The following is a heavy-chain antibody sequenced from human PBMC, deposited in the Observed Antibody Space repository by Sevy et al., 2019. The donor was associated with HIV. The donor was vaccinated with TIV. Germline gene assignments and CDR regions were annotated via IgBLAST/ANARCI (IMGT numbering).Heavy chain of an antibody. CDR1: GFTFSNYW. J-gene: IGHJ6*02. CDR2: IKKDGSEK. CDR3: ARDCSSTSCLWGLDV. Sequence: GGSLRLSCAASGFTFSNYWMSWVRQAPGKGLKWVANIKKDGSEKYYVDSVKGRFTISRDNAKNSLFLQMNSLRAEDTALYYCARDCSSTSCLWGLDVWGQGTTVTVSS. D-gene: IGHD2-2*01. V-gene: IGHV3-7*03.